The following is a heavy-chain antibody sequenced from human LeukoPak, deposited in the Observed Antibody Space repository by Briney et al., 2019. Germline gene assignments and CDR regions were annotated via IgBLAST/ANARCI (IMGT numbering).Heavy chain of an antibody. CDR2: ISSSSSYI. Sequence: GGSLRLSCTTSGFNFRAYWMGWVRQAPGKGLEWVSSISSSSSYIYYADSVKGRFTISRDNAKNSLYLQMNSLRAEDTAVYYCARVYYYDSSGYPGILDYWGQGTLVTVSS. CDR3: ARVYYYDSSGYPGILDY. V-gene: IGHV3-21*01. CDR1: GFNFRAYW. D-gene: IGHD3-22*01. J-gene: IGHJ4*02.